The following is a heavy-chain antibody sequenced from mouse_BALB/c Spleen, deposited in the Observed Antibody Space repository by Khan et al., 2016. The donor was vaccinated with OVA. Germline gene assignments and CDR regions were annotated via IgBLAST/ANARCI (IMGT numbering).Heavy chain of an antibody. CDR1: GFTIKDTY. Sequence: EVQLQESGAELVKPGASVRLSCTASGFTIKDTYIHWVKQRPEQGLEWLGRIAPANGNTKYDPKFQDKATITSDTSSNTSYLQLSSLTYEDTAVYDCAAPSYGPRCFEVWGAGTTVTVSS. V-gene: IGHV14-3*02. CDR2: IAPANGNT. J-gene: IGHJ1*01. CDR3: AAPSYGPRCFEV. D-gene: IGHD1-1*02.